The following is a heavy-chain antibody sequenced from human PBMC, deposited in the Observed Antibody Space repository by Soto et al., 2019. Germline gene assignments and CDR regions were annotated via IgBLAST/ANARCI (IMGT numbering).Heavy chain of an antibody. CDR1: GYTFTTYG. CDR3: ARTPRAQMIVLEAATRFDY. D-gene: IGHD2-15*01. Sequence: QVQLVQSGAEVKRPGASLKVSCKASGYTFTTYGFNWVRQAPGQGLEWMGWISPYNGDTNYAQNFQGRVTLTTDTSTSTAYMALRSLTSDDTAVYYCARTPRAQMIVLEAATRFDYWGQGTLGTVAS. J-gene: IGHJ4*02. V-gene: IGHV1-18*04. CDR2: ISPYNGDT.